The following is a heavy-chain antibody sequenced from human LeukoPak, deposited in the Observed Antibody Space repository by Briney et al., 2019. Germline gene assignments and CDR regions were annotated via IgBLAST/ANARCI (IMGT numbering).Heavy chain of an antibody. CDR3: SRGAVAHYDS. J-gene: IGHJ4*02. Sequence: SQTLSLTCAISGDSVYTNSAAWNWIRQSPSIGLEWLGRTYFRSKWYNDYAVSVKSRITINPDTSRNQFSLHLNFVTPEDTAVYYCSRGAVAHYDSWGQGTLVTVSS. CDR1: GDSVYTNSAA. D-gene: IGHD6-19*01. CDR2: TYFRSKWYN. V-gene: IGHV6-1*01.